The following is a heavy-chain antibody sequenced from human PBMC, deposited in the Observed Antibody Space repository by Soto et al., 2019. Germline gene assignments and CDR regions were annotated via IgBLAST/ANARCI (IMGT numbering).Heavy chain of an antibody. CDR1: GGSVSSGSYY. J-gene: IGHJ4*02. CDR2: IYYSGST. Sequence: QVQLQESGPGLVKPSETLSLTCTVSGGSVSSGSYYWSWIRQPPGKGLEWIGYIYYSGSTNYNPSXXXRVTISVDTSXXQXSXMLSSVTAADTAVYYCARAAGSFYGGATLRFYYFDYWGQGTLVTVSS. CDR3: ARAAGSFYGGATLRFYYFDY. V-gene: IGHV4-61*01. D-gene: IGHD1-26*01.